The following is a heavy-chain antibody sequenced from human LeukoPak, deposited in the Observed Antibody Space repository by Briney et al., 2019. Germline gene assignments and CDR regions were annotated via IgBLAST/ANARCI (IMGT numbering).Heavy chain of an antibody. CDR3: ARHESSGWHYFDY. CDR2: IYHSGST. V-gene: IGHV4-4*02. J-gene: IGHJ4*02. Sequence: SETLSLTCAVSGGSISSSNWWSWVRQPPGKGLEWIGEIYHSGSTNYNPSLKSRVTISVDKSKNQFSLKLSSVTAADTAVYYCARHESSGWHYFDYWGQGTLVTVSS. CDR1: GGSISSSNW. D-gene: IGHD6-19*01.